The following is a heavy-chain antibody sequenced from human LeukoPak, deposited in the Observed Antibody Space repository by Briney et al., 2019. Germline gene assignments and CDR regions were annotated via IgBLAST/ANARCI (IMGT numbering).Heavy chain of an antibody. J-gene: IGHJ2*01. CDR2: ISGSGGST. CDR1: GFTFSSYA. V-gene: IGHV3-23*01. D-gene: IGHD6-19*01. Sequence: GGSLRLSCAASGFTFSSYAMSWVRQAPGKGLEWVSAISGSGGSTYYADSVKGRFTISRDNSKNTLYLQMNSLRAEDTAVYYCAKSAPGYSSPSNWYFDLWGRGTLVTVSS. CDR3: AKSAPGYSSPSNWYFDL.